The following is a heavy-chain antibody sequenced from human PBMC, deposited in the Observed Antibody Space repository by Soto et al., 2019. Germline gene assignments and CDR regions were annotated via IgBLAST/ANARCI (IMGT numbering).Heavy chain of an antibody. Sequence: QITLKESGPTLVKPTQTLTLTCTFSGFSLSTSGVGVGWIRQPPGKALEWLALIYWDDDKRYSPSLKSRLTITKDTSKNQVVLTMTNRDPVDTATYYCAHSSYYFWIGYYTGEYSNYMDVWGKGTTVTVSS. J-gene: IGHJ6*03. D-gene: IGHD3-3*01. CDR1: GFSLSTSGVG. V-gene: IGHV2-5*02. CDR3: AHSSYYFWIGYYTGEYSNYMDV. CDR2: IYWDDDK.